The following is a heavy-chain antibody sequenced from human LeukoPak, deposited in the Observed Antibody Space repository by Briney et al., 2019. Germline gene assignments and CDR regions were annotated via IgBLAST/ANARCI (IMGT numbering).Heavy chain of an antibody. D-gene: IGHD3-3*01. CDR1: GYTFTEYY. V-gene: IGHV1-2*02. CDR2: INPDSGGT. CDR3: ARRSGSDAFDI. Sequence: ASVKVSCKASGYTFTEYYMHWVRQAPGQGLEWMGGINPDSGGTNYAQKFQGRVTMTRDTSISTAYMELSSPRSDDTCVYYCARRSGSDAFDIWGQGTMVTVSS. J-gene: IGHJ3*02.